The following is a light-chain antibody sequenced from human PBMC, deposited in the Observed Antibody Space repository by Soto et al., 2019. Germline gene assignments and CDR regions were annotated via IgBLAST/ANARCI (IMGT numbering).Light chain of an antibody. CDR1: SSDVGRYDY. Sequence: GTSSDVGRYDYVSWYQQHPGEAPKLVVYDVTKRPSGVPDRFSGSKSGNTASLTISGLQAEDEADYYCCSYAGIYSYVFGTGTKVTVL. CDR2: DVT. J-gene: IGLJ1*01. CDR3: CSYAGIYSYV. V-gene: IGLV2-11*03.